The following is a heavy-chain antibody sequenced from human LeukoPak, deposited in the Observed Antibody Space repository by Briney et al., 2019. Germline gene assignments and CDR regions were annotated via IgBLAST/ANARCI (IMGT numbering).Heavy chain of an antibody. J-gene: IGHJ3*02. Sequence: PSETLSLTCTVSGGSISSSSYYWGWIRQPPGKGLEWIGSIYYSGSTYYNPSLKSRVTISVDTSKNQFSLKLSSVTAADTAVYYCAREIGSIIAVAGRGAFDIWGQGTMVTVSS. CDR1: GGSISSSSYY. CDR2: IYYSGST. D-gene: IGHD6-19*01. CDR3: AREIGSIIAVAGRGAFDI. V-gene: IGHV4-39*02.